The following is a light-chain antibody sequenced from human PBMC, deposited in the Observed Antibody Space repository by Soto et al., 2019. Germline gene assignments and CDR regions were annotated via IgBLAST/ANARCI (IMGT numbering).Light chain of an antibody. CDR1: GSDVGGYNY. Sequence: QSVLTQPASVSGSPGQSITISCTGTGSDVGGYNYVSWYQQHPGKAPKLMIYEVSNRPSGVSNRFSGSKSGNTASLTISGLQAEDEADYYCSSYTSSTARVFGGGTKVTVL. CDR3: SSYTSSTARV. CDR2: EVS. V-gene: IGLV2-14*01. J-gene: IGLJ3*02.